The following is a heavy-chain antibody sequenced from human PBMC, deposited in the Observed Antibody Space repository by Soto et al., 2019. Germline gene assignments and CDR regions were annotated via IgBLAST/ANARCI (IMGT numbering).Heavy chain of an antibody. Sequence: PSETLSLTCTVSGGSISSYYWSWIRQPPEKGLEWIGYIYYSGSTNYNPSLKSRVTISVDTSKNQFSLKLSSVTAADTAVYFCSRGTVVVPAARWFDPWGQGTLVTVSS. CDR2: IYYSGST. V-gene: IGHV4-59*01. J-gene: IGHJ5*02. CDR1: GGSISSYY. CDR3: SRGTVVVPAARWFDP. D-gene: IGHD2-2*01.